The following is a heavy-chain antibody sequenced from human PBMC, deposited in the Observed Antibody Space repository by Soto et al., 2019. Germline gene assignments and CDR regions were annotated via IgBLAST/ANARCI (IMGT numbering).Heavy chain of an antibody. J-gene: IGHJ4*02. D-gene: IGHD5-18*01. CDR3: AREEWIQHTPRIDN. CDR2: ISYSGST. V-gene: IGHV4-30-4*01. Sequence: QVQLQESGPGLVKPSQTLSLTCSVSGDSISSGDYYWTWIRQPPGKGLEWIGYISYSGSTYYNPSLKSRFTISIDRSKSQFSLNLSSVTAADTAVYYCAREEWIQHTPRIDNWGQGTLVTVSS. CDR1: GDSISSGDYY.